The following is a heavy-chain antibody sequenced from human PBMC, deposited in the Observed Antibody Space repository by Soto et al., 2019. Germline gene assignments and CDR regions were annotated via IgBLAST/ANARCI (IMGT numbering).Heavy chain of an antibody. CDR3: ARVAAPLRFLEWLLPPYYYGMDV. D-gene: IGHD3-3*01. J-gene: IGHJ6*02. CDR2: IKQDGSEK. CDR1: GFTFSSYW. Sequence: GGSLRLSCAASGFTFSSYWMSWVRQAPGKGLEWVANIKQDGSEKYYVDSVKGRFTISRDNAKNSLYLQMNSLRAEDTAVYYCARVAAPLRFLEWLLPPYYYGMDVWGQGTTVTVSS. V-gene: IGHV3-7*01.